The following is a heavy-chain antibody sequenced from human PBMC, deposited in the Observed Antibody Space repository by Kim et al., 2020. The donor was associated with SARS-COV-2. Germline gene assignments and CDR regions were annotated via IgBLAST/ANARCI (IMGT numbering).Heavy chain of an antibody. CDR3: ARGVLRYFDWYRDGMDV. V-gene: IGHV4-34*01. D-gene: IGHD3-9*01. J-gene: IGHJ6*02. Sequence: RKSRVTNSVDTSKHQFSLKLSSVTAADTAVYYCARGVLRYFDWYRDGMDVWGQGTTVTVSS.